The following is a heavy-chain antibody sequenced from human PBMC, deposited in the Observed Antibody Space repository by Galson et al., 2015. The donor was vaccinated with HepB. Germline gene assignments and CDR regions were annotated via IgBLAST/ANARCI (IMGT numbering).Heavy chain of an antibody. J-gene: IGHJ4*02. V-gene: IGHV1-3*01. CDR2: INAGNGNT. D-gene: IGHD6-19*01. CDR3: ARGGAWSSGPSDY. Sequence: SVKVSCKASGYTFTSYAMHWVRQAPRQRLEWMGWINAGNGNTKYSQKFQGRVTITRDTSASTAYMELSSLRSEDTAVYYCARGGAWSSGPSDYWGQGTLVTVSS. CDR1: GYTFTSYA.